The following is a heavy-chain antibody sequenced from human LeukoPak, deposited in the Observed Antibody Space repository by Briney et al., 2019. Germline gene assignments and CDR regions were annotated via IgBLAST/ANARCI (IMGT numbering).Heavy chain of an antibody. V-gene: IGHV1-18*01. D-gene: IGHD6-13*01. CDR3: ARDKEQQLVPGEGRH. CDR2: ISGNNGKT. Sequence: ASVKVSCKASGYTFTSYGISWVRQAPGQGLEWMGWISGNNGKTSYAQKFQGRVTMTTDTSTSTAYMELRSLRSDDTAVYYCARDKEQQLVPGEGRHWGQGTLVTVSS. J-gene: IGHJ1*01. CDR1: GYTFTSYG.